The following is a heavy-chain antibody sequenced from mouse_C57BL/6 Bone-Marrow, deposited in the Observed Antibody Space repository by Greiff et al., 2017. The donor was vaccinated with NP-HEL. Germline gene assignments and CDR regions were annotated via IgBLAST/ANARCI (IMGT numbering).Heavy chain of an antibody. CDR2: IDPENGDT. CDR3: TTDYYDSRDY. V-gene: IGHV14-4*01. CDR1: GFNIKDDY. Sequence: VQLQQSGAELVRPGASVKLSCTASGFNIKDDYMHWVKQRPEQGLEWIGWIDPENGDTEYASKFQGKATITADTSSNTAYLQLSSLTSEDTAVYYCTTDYYDSRDYWGHGTTLTVSS. D-gene: IGHD1-1*01. J-gene: IGHJ2*01.